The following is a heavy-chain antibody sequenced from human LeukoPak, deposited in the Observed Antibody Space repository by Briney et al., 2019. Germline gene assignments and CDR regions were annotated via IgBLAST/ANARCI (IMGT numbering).Heavy chain of an antibody. V-gene: IGHV4-61*02. CDR1: GGSTSSGNYY. Sequence: SETLSLTCTVSGGSTSSGNYYWSWIRQPAGKGLEWIGRIYTSGSTNYNPSLKSRVTISVDTSKNQFSLKLSSVTAADTAVYYCARSRYSSSPYYYYYMDVWGKGTTVTVSS. D-gene: IGHD6-13*01. CDR3: ARSRYSSSPYYYYYMDV. J-gene: IGHJ6*03. CDR2: IYTSGST.